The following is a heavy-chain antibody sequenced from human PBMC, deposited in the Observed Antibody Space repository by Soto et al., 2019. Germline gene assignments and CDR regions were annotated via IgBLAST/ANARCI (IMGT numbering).Heavy chain of an antibody. Sequence: GGSLRLSCAASGFSFSASAMHWVRQASGKGLEWVGRIRSKANGYATAYAASVKGRFIISRDDSKNTAYLQVNSLKTEDTAVYYRNKNEYGGNSTVDWGQGTLVIVSS. V-gene: IGHV3-73*01. CDR2: IRSKANGYAT. J-gene: IGHJ4*02. CDR3: NKNEYGGNSTVD. D-gene: IGHD4-17*01. CDR1: GFSFSASA.